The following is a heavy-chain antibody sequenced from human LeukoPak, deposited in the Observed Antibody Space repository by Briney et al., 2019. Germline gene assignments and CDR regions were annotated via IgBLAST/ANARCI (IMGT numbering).Heavy chain of an antibody. D-gene: IGHD3-10*01. J-gene: IGHJ4*02. CDR2: ISSSSSTI. CDR1: GFTFSSYS. CDR3: AYQGEFRAFDY. Sequence: GGSLRLSCAASGFTFSSYSMNWVRQAPGKGLEWVSYISSSSSTIYYADSVKGRFTISRDNAKNSLYLQMNSLRAEDTAVYYCAYQGEFRAFDYWGQGTLVTASS. V-gene: IGHV3-48*01.